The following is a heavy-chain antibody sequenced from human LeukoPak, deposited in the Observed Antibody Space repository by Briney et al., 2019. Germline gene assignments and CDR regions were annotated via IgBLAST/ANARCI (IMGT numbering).Heavy chain of an antibody. D-gene: IGHD5-18*01. Sequence: SETLSRTCAVYGGSFSGYYWSWIRQPPGKGLEWIGEINHSGSTNYNPSLKSRVTISVDTSKNQFSLKLSSVTAADTAVYYCARGGPPYGYAFGYWGQGTLVTVSS. CDR3: ARGGPPYGYAFGY. J-gene: IGHJ4*02. CDR1: GGSFSGYY. CDR2: INHSGST. V-gene: IGHV4-34*01.